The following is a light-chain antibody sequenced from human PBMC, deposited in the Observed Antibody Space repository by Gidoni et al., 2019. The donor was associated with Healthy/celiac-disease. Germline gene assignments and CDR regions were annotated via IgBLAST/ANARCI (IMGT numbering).Light chain of an antibody. CDR3: QQRNSYP. V-gene: IGKV1-9*01. CDR2: AAS. CDR1: QGISSY. J-gene: IGKJ4*01. Sequence: DIQLTQSPSFLSASVGDRVTITCRASQGISSYLAWYQQKPGKAPKLLIYAASTLQSGVPSRFSGSGSGTEFTLTISSLQPEDFATYYCQQRNSYPFGGGTKVEIK.